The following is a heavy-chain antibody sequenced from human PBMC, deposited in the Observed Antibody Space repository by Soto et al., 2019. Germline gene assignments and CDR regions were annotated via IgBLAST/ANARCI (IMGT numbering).Heavy chain of an antibody. CDR1: GFTFSSYS. J-gene: IGHJ6*02. CDR2: ISSSSSYI. D-gene: IGHD6-13*01. Sequence: EVQLVESGGGLVKPGGSLRLSCAASGFTFSSYSMNWVRQAPGKGLEWVSSISSSSSYIYYADSVKGRFTISRDNAKNSLYLQMDSLRADDTAVYYCARAYSSNSGVYYGMDVWGQGTTVTVSS. V-gene: IGHV3-21*01. CDR3: ARAYSSNSGVYYGMDV.